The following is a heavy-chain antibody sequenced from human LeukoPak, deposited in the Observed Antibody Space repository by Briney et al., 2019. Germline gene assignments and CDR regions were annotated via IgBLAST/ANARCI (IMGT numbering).Heavy chain of an antibody. D-gene: IGHD6-13*01. Sequence: PSETLSLTCTVSGGSISSYYWSWIRQPPGKGLEWIGYIYYSGSTNYNPSLKSRVTISVDTSKNQFSLKLSSVTAADTAVYYCAREAYSSTHDRYHGMDVWGQGTTVTVSS. CDR2: IYYSGST. V-gene: IGHV4-59*01. J-gene: IGHJ6*02. CDR3: AREAYSSTHDRYHGMDV. CDR1: GGSISSYY.